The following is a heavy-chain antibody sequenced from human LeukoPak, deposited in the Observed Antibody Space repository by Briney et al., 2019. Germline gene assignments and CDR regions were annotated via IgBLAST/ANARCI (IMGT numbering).Heavy chain of an antibody. J-gene: IGHJ5*02. D-gene: IGHD6-6*01. V-gene: IGHV4-34*01. CDR3: ARGFRRMYSSSSFWFDP. CDR2: INHSGST. CDR1: GGSFSGYY. Sequence: SETLSLTCAVYGGSFSGYYWSWIRQPPGKGLEWIGEINHSGSTNYNPSLKSRVTISVDTSKNQLSLKLSSVTAADTAVYYCARGFRRMYSSSSFWFDPWGQGTLVTVSS.